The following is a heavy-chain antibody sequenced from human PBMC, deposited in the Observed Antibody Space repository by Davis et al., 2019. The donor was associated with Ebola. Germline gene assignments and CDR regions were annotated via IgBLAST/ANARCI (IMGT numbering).Heavy chain of an antibody. CDR1: GFTFSSYW. CDR2: IKQDGSEK. Sequence: GESLKISCAASGFTFSSYWMSWVRQAPGKGLEWVANIKQDGSEKYYVDSVKGRFTISRDNAKNSLYLQMNSLRAEDTAVYYCARAQGWIKLAFPLYYYGMDVWGQGTTVTVSS. J-gene: IGHJ6*02. V-gene: IGHV3-7*01. CDR3: ARAQGWIKLAFPLYYYGMDV. D-gene: IGHD5-12*01.